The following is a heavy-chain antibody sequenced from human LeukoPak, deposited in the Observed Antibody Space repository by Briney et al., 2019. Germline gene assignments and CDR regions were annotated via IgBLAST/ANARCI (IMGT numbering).Heavy chain of an antibody. CDR3: ARGQTKDYFDTSGYY. D-gene: IGHD3-22*01. CDR2: IDHSGST. Sequence: ASETLSHTCALYGGPFSGYYWTWIRQPPGKGLEWIGEIDHSGSTNYNPSLKSRVTISGDTSKNHFSLRLSSLAAADSAVYYCARGQTKDYFDTSGYYWSQGTLVTVSS. V-gene: IGHV4-34*01. J-gene: IGHJ4*02. CDR1: GGPFSGYY.